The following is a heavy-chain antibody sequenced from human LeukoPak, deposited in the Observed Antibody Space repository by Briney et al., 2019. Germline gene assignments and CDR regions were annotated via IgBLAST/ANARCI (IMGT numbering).Heavy chain of an antibody. Sequence: SQTLSLTCTVSGGSINSSTYYWSWIRQPAGKGLEWIGHIYISEGTNYSPSLKSRVTISVDTSKNQFSLKLSSVTAADTAMYYCARENIVVRIMDVWGQGTTVTVSS. CDR3: ARENIVVRIMDV. CDR1: GGSINSSTYY. D-gene: IGHD5-12*01. J-gene: IGHJ6*02. CDR2: IYISEGT. V-gene: IGHV4-61*09.